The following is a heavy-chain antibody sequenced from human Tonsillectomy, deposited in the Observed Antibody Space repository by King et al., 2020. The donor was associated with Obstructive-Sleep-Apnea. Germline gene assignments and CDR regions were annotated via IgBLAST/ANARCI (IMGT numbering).Heavy chain of an antibody. CDR2: INTYNGDT. V-gene: IGHV1-18*01. CDR3: ARDPAAASTRGDY. Sequence: QLVQSGAEVKKPGASVKVSCKASGYTFTNYGISWVRQAPGQGLEWMGWINTYNGDTNYAQKLQGRVTMTTDTSTTTAYMELRSLGSDDTAVYYCARDPAAASTRGDYWGQGTLVTVSS. D-gene: IGHD6-13*01. J-gene: IGHJ4*02. CDR1: GYTFTNYG.